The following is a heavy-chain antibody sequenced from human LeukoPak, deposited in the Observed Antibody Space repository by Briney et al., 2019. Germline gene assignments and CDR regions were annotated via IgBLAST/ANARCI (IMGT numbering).Heavy chain of an antibody. CDR3: ARAGIAAAGYAFDI. Sequence: ASVKVSCKXSGGTFSSYAISWVRQAPRQGLEWMGRIIPIFGTANYAQKFQGRVTITADESTSTAYMELSSLRSEDTAVYYCARAGIAAAGYAFDIWGQGTMVTVSS. V-gene: IGHV1-69*13. CDR2: IIPIFGTA. CDR1: GGTFSSYA. J-gene: IGHJ3*02. D-gene: IGHD6-13*01.